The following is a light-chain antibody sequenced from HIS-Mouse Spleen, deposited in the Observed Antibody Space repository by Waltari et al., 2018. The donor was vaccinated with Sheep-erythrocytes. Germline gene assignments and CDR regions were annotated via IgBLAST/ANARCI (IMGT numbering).Light chain of an antibody. CDR1: STDVGSYNL. J-gene: IGLJ3*02. V-gene: IGLV2-23*01. CDR2: EGS. CDR3: CSYAGSSTPWV. Sequence: QSALTQPASVSGSPGQSINISCTGTSTDVGSYNLVTWYQQHPGKAPKLMIYEGSKRPSGVSNRFSGSKSGNTASLTISGLQAEDEADYYCCSYAGSSTPWVFGGGTKLTVL.